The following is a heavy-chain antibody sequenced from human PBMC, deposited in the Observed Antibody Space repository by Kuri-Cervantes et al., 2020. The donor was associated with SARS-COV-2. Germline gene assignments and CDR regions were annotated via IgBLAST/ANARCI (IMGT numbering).Heavy chain of an antibody. V-gene: IGHV4-39*07. D-gene: IGHD3-16*01. CDR3: AREGGVVSGYFDY. Sequence: SETLSLTCTVSGGSISSYYWGWIRQPPGKGLEWIGSIYHSGSTYYNPSLKSRVTISADTSKNQFSLKLTSVTAADTAIYYCAREGGVVSGYFDYWGQGTLVTVSS. CDR1: GGSISSYY. J-gene: IGHJ4*02. CDR2: IYHSGST.